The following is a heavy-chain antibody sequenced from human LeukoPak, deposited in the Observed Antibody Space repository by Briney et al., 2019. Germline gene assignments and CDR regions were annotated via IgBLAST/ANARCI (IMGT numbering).Heavy chain of an antibody. J-gene: IGHJ5*02. CDR2: ISVGGTTT. CDR1: GFTFSNYA. V-gene: IGHV3-23*01. Sequence: PGGSLRLSCVASGFTFSNYAMSWIRQAPGKGLEWVSSISVGGTTTYYADSVKGRFSISRDNSENTLYLQMNGLRSDDTAVFYCARGDYYGSPKVVAAWGQGTLVTVSS. CDR3: ARGDYYGSPKVVAA. D-gene: IGHD3-10*01.